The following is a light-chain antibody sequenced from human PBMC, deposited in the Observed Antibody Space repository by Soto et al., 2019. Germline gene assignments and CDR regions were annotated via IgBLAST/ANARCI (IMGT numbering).Light chain of an antibody. CDR3: QQYASWPRT. V-gene: IGKV3-15*01. CDR2: GAS. J-gene: IGKJ1*01. Sequence: EIVMTQSPATLSVSPGDRATLSCRASQSVSSNLAWYQQKPGQAPRLLIFGASTRATGIPARFSGSGSGTEFTLTFSSLQSEDFAVYYCQQYASWPRTFGQGTKVDIX. CDR1: QSVSSN.